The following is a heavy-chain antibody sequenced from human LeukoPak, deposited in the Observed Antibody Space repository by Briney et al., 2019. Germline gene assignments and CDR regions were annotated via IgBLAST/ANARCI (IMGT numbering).Heavy chain of an antibody. Sequence: SETLSLTCTVSGGSISSSSYYWGWIRQPPGKGLEWIGSIYYSGSTYYNPSLKSRVTISVDTSKNQFSLKLSSVTAADTAVYYCARPRGWFDPWGQGTLVTVSS. CDR2: IYYSGST. CDR1: GGSISSSSYY. CDR3: ARPRGWFDP. J-gene: IGHJ5*02. V-gene: IGHV4-39*01.